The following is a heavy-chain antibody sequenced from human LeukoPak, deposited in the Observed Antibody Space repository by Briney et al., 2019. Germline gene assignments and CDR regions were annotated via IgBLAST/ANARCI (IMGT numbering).Heavy chain of an antibody. CDR1: GFTFSSYS. D-gene: IGHD6-13*01. CDR3: ASQYTSSRIFDD. V-gene: IGHV3-21*01. Sequence: PGGSLRLSCAASGFTFSSYSMNWVRRAPGKGLEWVSSISSSSTYISYADSVKGRFTVSRDIAKNSLYLQMNSLRAEDTAVYFCASQYTSSRIFDDWGQGTLVTVSS. J-gene: IGHJ4*02. CDR2: ISSSSTYI.